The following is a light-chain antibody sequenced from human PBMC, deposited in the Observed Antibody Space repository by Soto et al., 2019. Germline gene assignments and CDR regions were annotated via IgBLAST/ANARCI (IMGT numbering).Light chain of an antibody. CDR3: QQASSLPHT. J-gene: IGKJ2*01. V-gene: IGKV1-12*01. Sequence: DIQMTQSPSSVSASVGDRVTITCRASQGIGTWLAWYQQKPGKVPKLLIYGASSLQTGVPSRFSGSGSGTDFTLTISSLQAEDFATYYCQQASSLPHTFGQGTKLEIK. CDR2: GAS. CDR1: QGIGTW.